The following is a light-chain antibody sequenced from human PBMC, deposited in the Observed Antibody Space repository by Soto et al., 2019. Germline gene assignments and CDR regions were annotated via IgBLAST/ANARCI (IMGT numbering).Light chain of an antibody. CDR2: DND. CDR3: GTWDSSLSVGV. V-gene: IGLV1-51*01. Sequence: QSVLTQPPSVSAAPGQKVTISCSGNSSNIRNNFVSWYLHLPGTAPKLLIYDNDKRPSGIPDRFSGSKSGTSATLGITGLQTGDEADYYCGTWDSSLSVGVFGGGTKVTVL. J-gene: IGLJ2*01. CDR1: SSNIRNNF.